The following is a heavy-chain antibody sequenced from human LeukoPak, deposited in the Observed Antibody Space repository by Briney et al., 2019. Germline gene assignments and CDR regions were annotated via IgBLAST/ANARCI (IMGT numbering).Heavy chain of an antibody. V-gene: IGHV3-9*01. J-gene: IGHJ4*02. Sequence: GGSLSLSCAASGLTLDDYAIHWARQAPGKGLEWVSGISWNSGSIGYADSVKGRLTISRDNAKNSLYLQMNSLRAEDTALYYCAKVSGSMGPLDYWGQGTLVTVSS. CDR2: ISWNSGSI. CDR3: AKVSGSMGPLDY. D-gene: IGHD7-27*01. CDR1: GLTLDDYA.